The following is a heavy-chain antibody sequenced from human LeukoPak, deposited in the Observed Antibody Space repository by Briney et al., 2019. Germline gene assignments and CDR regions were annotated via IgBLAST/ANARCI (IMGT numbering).Heavy chain of an antibody. CDR3: ARGTRDIVVVPAADY. J-gene: IGHJ4*02. V-gene: IGHV3-48*04. CDR2: ISSSSSTI. Sequence: GGSLRLSCAASGFTVSSNYMSWVRQAPGKGLEWVSYISSSSSTIYYADSVKGRFTISRDNAKNSLYLQMNSLRAEDTAVYYCARGTRDIVVVPAADYWGQGTLVTVSS. CDR1: GFTVSSNY. D-gene: IGHD2-2*01.